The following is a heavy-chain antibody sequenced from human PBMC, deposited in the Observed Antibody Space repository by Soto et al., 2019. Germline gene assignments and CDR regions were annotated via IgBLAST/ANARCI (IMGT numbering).Heavy chain of an antibody. CDR3: ARHTMGSSRLIDY. J-gene: IGHJ4*02. V-gene: IGHV4-39*01. CDR2: IYYSGST. CDR1: GGSVSNNNYY. Sequence: TSETLSLTCTVSGGSVSNNNYYWGWIRQPPGKGLVWIGDIYYSGSTYYNPSLKSRVTISVDTSKNQFSLKVRSVTAADTAVYYCARHTMGSSRLIDYWGQGALVTVSS. D-gene: IGHD1-26*01.